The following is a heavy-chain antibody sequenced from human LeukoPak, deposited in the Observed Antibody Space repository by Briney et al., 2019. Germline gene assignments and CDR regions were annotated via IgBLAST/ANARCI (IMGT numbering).Heavy chain of an antibody. D-gene: IGHD3-10*01. CDR3: ARVPMVRGVTEGMDV. CDR1: GGSISSSNW. CDR2: IYHSGST. J-gene: IGHJ6*04. Sequence: SETLSLTCAVSGGSISSSNWWSWVRQPPGKGLEWIGEIYHSGSTNYNPSLKSRVTISVDKSKNQFSLKLSSVTAADTAVYYCARVPMVRGVTEGMDVWGKGTTVTVSS. V-gene: IGHV4-4*02.